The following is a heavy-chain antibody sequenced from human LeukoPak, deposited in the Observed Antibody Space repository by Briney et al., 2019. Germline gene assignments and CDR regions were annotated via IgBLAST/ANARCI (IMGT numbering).Heavy chain of an antibody. Sequence: GGSLRLSCAASGFTFSSYAMHWVRQAPGKGLEWVAVISYDGSNKYYADSVKGRFTISRDNAKNSLYLQMNSLRAEDTAVYYCAREPYYDILTGYYFDYWGQGTLVTVSS. CDR2: ISYDGSNK. V-gene: IGHV3-30-3*01. CDR1: GFTFSSYA. CDR3: AREPYYDILTGYYFDY. J-gene: IGHJ4*02. D-gene: IGHD3-9*01.